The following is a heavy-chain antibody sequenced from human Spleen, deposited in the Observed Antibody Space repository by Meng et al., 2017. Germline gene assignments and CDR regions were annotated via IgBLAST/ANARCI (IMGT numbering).Heavy chain of an antibody. D-gene: IGHD2/OR15-2a*01. CDR2: ISGSSTYI. J-gene: IGHJ3*01. Sequence: GESLKISCAASGFTLSGYSMNWVRQAPGKGLEWVSSISGSSTYINYADSVKGRFTISRDNAKKSLYLEMSSLRAEDTALYYCARDLQYGPPFDLWGQGTMVTVSS. V-gene: IGHV3-21*01. CDR1: GFTLSGYS. CDR3: ARDLQYGPPFDL.